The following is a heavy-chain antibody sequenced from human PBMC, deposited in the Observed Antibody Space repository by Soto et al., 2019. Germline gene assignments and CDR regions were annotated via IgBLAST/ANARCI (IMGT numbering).Heavy chain of an antibody. V-gene: IGHV3-30*18. CDR3: SKGGDYGGNSGVDY. CDR1: GFTFSSYG. CDR2: ISYDGSNK. J-gene: IGHJ4*02. D-gene: IGHD4-17*01. Sequence: QVQLVESGGGVVQPGRSLRLSCAASGFTFSSYGMHWVRQAPGKGLEWVAVISYDGSNKYYADSVKGRFTISRDNSKNTLDLQMNSLRAEDTAVYYCSKGGDYGGNSGVDYWGQGTLVTVSS.